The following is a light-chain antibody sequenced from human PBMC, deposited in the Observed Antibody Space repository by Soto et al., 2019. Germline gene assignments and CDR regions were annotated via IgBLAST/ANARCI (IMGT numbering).Light chain of an antibody. Sequence: DSVLTKSPICLPVTPREPASISCRSSQSHLHSNGYNYLDWYLQKPGQSPQLLIYLGSNRASGVPDRFSGSGSGTDFTLKIIRVEGADVGFCYCMQALETTWTFGQGTKVDIK. V-gene: IGKV2-28*01. CDR2: LGS. CDR1: QSHLHSNGYNY. CDR3: MQALETTWT. J-gene: IGKJ1*01.